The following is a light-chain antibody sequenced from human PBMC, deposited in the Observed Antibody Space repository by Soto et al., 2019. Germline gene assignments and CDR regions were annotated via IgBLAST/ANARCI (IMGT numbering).Light chain of an antibody. CDR1: QGISSY. CDR2: AAS. J-gene: IGKJ5*01. CDR3: QQLNIYLIT. Sequence: DIQLTQSPSFLSASVGDRVTLTCLASQGISSYLAWYQQKPGKAPKLLIYAASTLQSGVPSRFSGSGSGTEFTLTISSLQPEDFATYYCQQLNIYLITFGQGTRLEIK. V-gene: IGKV1-9*01.